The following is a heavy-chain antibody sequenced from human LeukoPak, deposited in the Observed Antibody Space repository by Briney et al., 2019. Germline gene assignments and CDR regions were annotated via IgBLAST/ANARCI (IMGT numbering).Heavy chain of an antibody. CDR1: GGSISSSSYY. CDR2: IYYSGST. Sequence: SETLSLTCTVSGGSISSSSYYWGWMRQPPGQGLQWIGSIYYSGSTYYNPSLKSRVTISVDTSKNQFSLKLSSVTAADTAVYYCARRSSGWADYYYYGMDVWGQGTTVTVSS. V-gene: IGHV4-39*01. CDR3: ARRSSGWADYYYYGMDV. J-gene: IGHJ6*02. D-gene: IGHD6-19*01.